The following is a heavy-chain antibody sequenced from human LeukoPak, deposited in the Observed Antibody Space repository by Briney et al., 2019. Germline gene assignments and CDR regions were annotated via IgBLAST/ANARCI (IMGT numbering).Heavy chain of an antibody. CDR3: ARVYYGSGSYSFDY. Sequence: PGGSLRLSCAASGFNFANHAMSWVRQTPGKGLEWVSAISGGGDITYYADSVTGRFTISRDNSKDTLFLQMHSLRPGDTAVYYCARVYYGSGSYSFDYWGQGTLVTVSS. CDR2: ISGGGDIT. CDR1: GFNFANHA. V-gene: IGHV3-23*01. J-gene: IGHJ4*02. D-gene: IGHD3-10*01.